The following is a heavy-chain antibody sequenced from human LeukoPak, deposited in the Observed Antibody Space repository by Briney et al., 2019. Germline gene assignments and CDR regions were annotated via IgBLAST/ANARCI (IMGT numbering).Heavy chain of an antibody. CDR2: IKSKTDGGTT. D-gene: IGHD6-13*01. V-gene: IGHV3-15*01. J-gene: IGHJ5*02. CDR3: TTISPAGHGVS. CDR1: GFTFSNAW. Sequence: GGSLRLSCAASGFTFSNAWMSWVRQAPGKGLEWVGRIKSKTDGGTTDYAAPVKGRFTISRDDSKNTLYLQMNSLRSEDTAVYYCTTISPAGHGVSWGQGTLVTVSS.